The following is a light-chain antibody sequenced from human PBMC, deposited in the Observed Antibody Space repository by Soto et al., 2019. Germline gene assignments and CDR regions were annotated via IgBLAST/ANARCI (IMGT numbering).Light chain of an antibody. J-gene: IGKJ1*01. Sequence: DIQMTQSPSTLSASVGDRVTITCRASQSISSWLAWYQQKPGKAPKLLIYDASSLESGVPSRFSGSGSGTEFTLTISSLQPDDFATYYCQPYNSPWTFGQGTKVEIK. CDR2: DAS. CDR3: QPYNSPWT. CDR1: QSISSW. V-gene: IGKV1-5*01.